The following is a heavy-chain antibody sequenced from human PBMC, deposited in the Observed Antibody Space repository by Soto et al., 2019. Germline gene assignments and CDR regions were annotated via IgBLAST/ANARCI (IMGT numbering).Heavy chain of an antibody. D-gene: IGHD3-3*01. Sequence: SETLSLTCTVSDGSISTYYCNWIRHPAGKGLEWIGRIDASGNTDYDPSLKSRVTMSVDTSKNQFSLRLSSVTAADTAVYYCARGGHDFWSGPFDYWGQGAQVTVSS. J-gene: IGHJ4*02. CDR2: IDASGNT. CDR3: ARGGHDFWSGPFDY. V-gene: IGHV4-4*07. CDR1: DGSISTYY.